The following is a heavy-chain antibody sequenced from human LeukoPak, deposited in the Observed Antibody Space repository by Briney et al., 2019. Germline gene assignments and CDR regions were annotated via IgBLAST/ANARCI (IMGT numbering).Heavy chain of an antibody. V-gene: IGHV4-4*07. J-gene: IGHJ3*02. CDR2: IYTSGST. CDR3: AREGAAGDRYDAFDI. CDR1: GGSISSYY. D-gene: IGHD6-13*01. Sequence: PSETLSLTCTVSGGSISSYYWSWIRQPAGKGLEWIGRIYTSGSTNYNPSLKSRVTMSVDTSKNQFSLKLSSVTAADTAVYYCAREGAAGDRYDAFDIWGQGTMVTVSS.